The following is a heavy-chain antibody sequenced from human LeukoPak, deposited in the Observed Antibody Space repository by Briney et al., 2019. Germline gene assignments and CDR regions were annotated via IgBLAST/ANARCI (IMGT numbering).Heavy chain of an antibody. V-gene: IGHV4-34*01. D-gene: IGHD2-2*01. Sequence: PSETLSLTCAVYGGSFSGYYWSWIRQPPGKGLEWIGEINHSGSTNYNPSLKSRVTISVDTSKNQFSLKLSSVTAADTAVYYCAREAGYCSSTSCYPFKSDAFDIWGQGTMVTVSS. CDR2: INHSGST. CDR3: AREAGYCSSTSCYPFKSDAFDI. J-gene: IGHJ3*02. CDR1: GGSFSGYY.